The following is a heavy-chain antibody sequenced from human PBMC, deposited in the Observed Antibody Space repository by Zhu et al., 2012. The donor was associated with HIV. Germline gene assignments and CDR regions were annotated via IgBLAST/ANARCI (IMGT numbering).Heavy chain of an antibody. CDR1: GFTFSGSA. CDR3: TSHYGDPYWYFDL. V-gene: IGHV3-73*02. J-gene: IGHJ2*01. CDR2: IRSKANSYAT. D-gene: IGHD4-17*01. Sequence: EVQLVESGGGLVQPGGSLKLSCATSGFTFSGSAMHWVRQASGKGLEWVGRIRSKANSYATAYAASVKGRFTISRDDSKNTAYLQMNSLKTEDTAVYYCTSHYGDPYWYFDLWGRGTLVTVSS.